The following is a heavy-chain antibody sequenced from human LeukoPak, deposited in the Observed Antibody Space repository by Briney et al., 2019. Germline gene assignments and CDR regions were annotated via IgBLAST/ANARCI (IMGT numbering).Heavy chain of an antibody. CDR3: ARSMSGWGPGLFDY. V-gene: IGHV3-48*02. Sequence: GGSLRLSCAASGFTFSSYSMNWVRQAPGKGLEWVSYISSSSSTIYYADSVKGRFTISRDNAKNSLYLQMSSLRDEDTAVYYCARSMSGWGPGLFDYCGQGTLVTVSS. CDR1: GFTFSSYS. D-gene: IGHD3-16*01. CDR2: ISSSSSTI. J-gene: IGHJ4*02.